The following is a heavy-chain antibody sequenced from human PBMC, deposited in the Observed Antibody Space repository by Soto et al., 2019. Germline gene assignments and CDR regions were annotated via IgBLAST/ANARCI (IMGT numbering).Heavy chain of an antibody. Sequence: ASVKVSCKASGYTFTSYGISWVRQAPVQGIEWMGWISAYNGNTNYAQKLQGRVTMTRNTSISTAYMELSSLRSEDTAVYYCARHRAVAGTSTGFDYWGQGTLVTVSS. J-gene: IGHJ4*02. V-gene: IGHV1-18*01. D-gene: IGHD6-19*01. CDR3: ARHRAVAGTSTGFDY. CDR2: ISAYNGNT. CDR1: GYTFTSYG.